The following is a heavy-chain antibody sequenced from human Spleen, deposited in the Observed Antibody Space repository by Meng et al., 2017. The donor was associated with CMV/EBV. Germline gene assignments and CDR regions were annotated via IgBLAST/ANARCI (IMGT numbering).Heavy chain of an antibody. V-gene: IGHV3-30*14. CDR3: ARVRSYFGVVVVPAAFDY. Sequence: FTFSSYAMQWVRQAPGKGLEWVAVISYDGSNKYYADSVKGRFTISRDNSKNTLYLQMNSLRAEDTAVYYCARVRSYFGVVVVPAAFDYWGQGTLVTVSS. D-gene: IGHD2-2*01. J-gene: IGHJ4*02. CDR1: FTFSSYA. CDR2: ISYDGSNK.